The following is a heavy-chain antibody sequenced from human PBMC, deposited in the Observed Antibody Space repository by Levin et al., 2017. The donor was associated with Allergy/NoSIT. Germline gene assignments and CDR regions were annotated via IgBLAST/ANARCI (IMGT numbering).Heavy chain of an antibody. V-gene: IGHV1-3*01. J-gene: IGHJ4*02. CDR3: ARERGSGYGDRIFDY. D-gene: IGHD4-17*01. Sequence: GGSLRLSCKASGYTFTSYAMHWVRQAPGQRLEWMGWINAGNGNTKYSQKFQGRVTITRDTSASTAYMELSSLRSEDTAVYYCARERGSGYGDRIFDYWGQGTLVTVSS. CDR2: INAGNGNT. CDR1: GYTFTSYA.